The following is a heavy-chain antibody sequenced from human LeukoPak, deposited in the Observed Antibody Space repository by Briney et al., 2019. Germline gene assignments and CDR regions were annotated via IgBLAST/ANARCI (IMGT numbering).Heavy chain of an antibody. CDR3: ARGPTIDYDILTGYYYFDY. V-gene: IGHV4-4*07. D-gene: IGHD3-9*01. Sequence: SETLSLTCTVSGGSISSYYWSWIRQPAGKGLEWIGRIYTSGSTNYNPSLKSRVTISIDTSKNQFSLKLTSVTAADTAVYYCARGPTIDYDILTGYYYFDYWGQGTLVTVSS. J-gene: IGHJ4*02. CDR1: GGSISSYY. CDR2: IYTSGST.